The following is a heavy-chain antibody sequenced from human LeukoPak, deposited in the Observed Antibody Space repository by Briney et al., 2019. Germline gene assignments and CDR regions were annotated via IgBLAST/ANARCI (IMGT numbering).Heavy chain of an antibody. D-gene: IGHD3-10*01. J-gene: IGHJ4*02. CDR2: INHSGST. V-gene: IGHV4-34*01. CDR1: GGSFSGYY. Sequence: PSETLSLTCAVYGGSFSGYYWSWIRQPPAKGLEWIGEINHSGSTNYNPSLKSRVTISVDTSKNQFSLKLSSVTAADTAVYYCARTPFYYYGSGSYHGIYFDYWGQGTLVTVSS. CDR3: ARTPFYYYGSGSYHGIYFDY.